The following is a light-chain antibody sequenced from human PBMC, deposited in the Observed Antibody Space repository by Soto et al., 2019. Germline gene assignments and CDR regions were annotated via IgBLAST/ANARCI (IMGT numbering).Light chain of an antibody. CDR2: DAA. Sequence: EIVMTQSPATLSVSPGERATLSCRASQSVSSTLAWYQQKPCQAPRLLLYDAATRATGLPARFSGSGSGTDFTLTISSLQSEDFAVYYCQQDNNWPLTFGGGTNVEIK. CDR1: QSVSST. J-gene: IGKJ4*01. V-gene: IGKV3-15*01. CDR3: QQDNNWPLT.